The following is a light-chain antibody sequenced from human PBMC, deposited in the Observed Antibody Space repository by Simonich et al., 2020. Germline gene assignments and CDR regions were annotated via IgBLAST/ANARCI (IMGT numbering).Light chain of an antibody. J-gene: IGLJ3*02. CDR1: ALPKKY. Sequence: SYELPQPPSVSVSPGQPARITCSGDALPKKYAYWYQQKSGQAPVLVIYEDSKRPPGIPERFSGSSSGTMATLTISGAQVEDEADYYCYSTDSSGNHRGVFGGGTKLTVL. V-gene: IGLV3-10*01. CDR2: EDS. CDR3: YSTDSSGNHRGV.